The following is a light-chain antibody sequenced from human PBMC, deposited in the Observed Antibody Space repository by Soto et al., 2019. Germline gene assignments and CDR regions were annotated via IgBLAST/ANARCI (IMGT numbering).Light chain of an antibody. Sequence: QSALTQPASVSGSPGQSITISCTGTSSDIGGYNYVSWYQQHPGKAPKLMIYDVGDRPSGVSNRFSGSKSDNTASLTISGLQAEDEADYYCSSYTSSSHVVFGGGTQLTVL. V-gene: IGLV2-14*03. CDR1: SSDIGGYNY. CDR3: SSYTSSSHVV. J-gene: IGLJ2*01. CDR2: DVG.